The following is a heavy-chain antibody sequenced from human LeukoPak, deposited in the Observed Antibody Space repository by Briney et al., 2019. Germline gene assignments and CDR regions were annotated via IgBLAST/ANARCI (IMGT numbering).Heavy chain of an antibody. V-gene: IGHV3-23*01. Sequence: GGSLRLSCAASGFTFSSYAVSWVRQAPGTGLEWVSTISDSGDSTYYADSVKGRFTISRDNSKNTLYLQMNSLRAEDTAVYYCARGDYDYYDSSGFFDYWGQGALVTVSS. D-gene: IGHD3-22*01. J-gene: IGHJ4*02. CDR3: ARGDYDYYDSSGFFDY. CDR2: ISDSGDST. CDR1: GFTFSSYA.